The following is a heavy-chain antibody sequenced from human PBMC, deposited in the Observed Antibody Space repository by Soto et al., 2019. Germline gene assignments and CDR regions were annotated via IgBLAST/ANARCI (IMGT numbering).Heavy chain of an antibody. CDR1: GFTFSSYA. V-gene: IGHV3-23*01. CDR3: AKDSVLNDNLNFDN. Sequence: GGSLRLSCAASGFTFSSYAMSWVRQAPGKGLEWISTISGSGGTTYYADSVKGRFTISRDTSKNTLYLQMNSLRAEDTAVYYCAKDSVLNDNLNFDNLGQGTLVTVSS. CDR2: ISGSGGTT. J-gene: IGHJ4*02. D-gene: IGHD2-8*01.